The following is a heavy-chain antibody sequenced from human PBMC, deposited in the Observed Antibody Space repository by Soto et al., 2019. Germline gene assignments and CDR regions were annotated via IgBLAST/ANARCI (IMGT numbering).Heavy chain of an antibody. D-gene: IGHD6-6*01. V-gene: IGHV1-69*01. CDR2: IIPIFGTA. Sequence: QVQLVQSGAEVKKPGSSVKVSCKASGGTFSSYAISWVRQAPGQGLEWMGGIIPIFGTANYAQKFQGRVTITADESTRTAYMELSSLRSEDTAVYYCARDGIAARVSVLGYGMDVWGQGTTVTVSS. J-gene: IGHJ6*02. CDR3: ARDGIAARVSVLGYGMDV. CDR1: GGTFSSYA.